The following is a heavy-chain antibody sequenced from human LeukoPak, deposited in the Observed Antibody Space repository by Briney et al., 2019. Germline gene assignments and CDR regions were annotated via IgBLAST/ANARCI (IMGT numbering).Heavy chain of an antibody. Sequence: GGSLRLSCAASGFTFSSYIMNWVRQAPGKGLEWVSYISSSSSTIYYADSVKGRFTISRDNAKNSLYLQMNSLRAEDTAVYYCARDQGVLWFGELLSVHFDYWGQGTLVTVSS. CDR1: GFTFSSYI. CDR2: ISSSSSTI. CDR3: ARDQGVLWFGELLSVHFDY. J-gene: IGHJ4*02. D-gene: IGHD3-10*01. V-gene: IGHV3-48*01.